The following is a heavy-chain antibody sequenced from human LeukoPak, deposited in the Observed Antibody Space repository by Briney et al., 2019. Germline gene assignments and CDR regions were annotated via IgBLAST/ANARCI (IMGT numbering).Heavy chain of an antibody. CDR3: AKDRPTWPIDY. Sequence: PGGSLRLSCAASGFTFNKYSMTWVRQAPGKGLEWVSSSSSGGNTYYADSVKGRFTISRDNSKNTVFLQINRLRAEDTAVYYCAKDRPTWPIDYWGQGTLVTVSS. CDR1: GFTFNKYS. J-gene: IGHJ4*02. V-gene: IGHV3-23*01. D-gene: IGHD5-12*01. CDR2: SSSGGNT.